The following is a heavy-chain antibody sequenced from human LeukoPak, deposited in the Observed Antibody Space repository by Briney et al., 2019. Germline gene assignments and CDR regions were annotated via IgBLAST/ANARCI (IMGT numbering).Heavy chain of an antibody. CDR1: GYTFTGYY. D-gene: IGHD3-22*01. CDR2: VNPNSGGT. V-gene: IGHV1-2*06. J-gene: IGHJ3*02. CDR3: ARDLGIVVVITKGHAFDI. Sequence: GASVKVSCKASGYTFTGYYMHWVRQAPGQGLEWMGRVNPNSGGTNYAQKFQGRVTMTRDTSISTAYMELSRLRSDDTAVYYCARDLGIVVVITKGHAFDIWGQGTMVTVSS.